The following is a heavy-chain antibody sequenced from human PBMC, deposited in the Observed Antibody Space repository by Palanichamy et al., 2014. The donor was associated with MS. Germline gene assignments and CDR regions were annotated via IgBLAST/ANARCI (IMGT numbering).Heavy chain of an antibody. V-gene: IGHV3-21*01. J-gene: IGHJ4*02. CDR1: RISFSDYN. CDR3: ARGLYCSSMSCFGPHEY. D-gene: IGHD2-2*01. Sequence: EVQLVESGGGLVKPGGSLRLSCEASRISFSDYNMNWVRQAPGKGLEWVSSISRSESYIYYADSVKGRFTISRDNAKNSLYLQMNSLRAEDTAVYYCARGLYCSSMSCFGPHEYWGQGIMVTVSS. CDR2: ISRSESYI.